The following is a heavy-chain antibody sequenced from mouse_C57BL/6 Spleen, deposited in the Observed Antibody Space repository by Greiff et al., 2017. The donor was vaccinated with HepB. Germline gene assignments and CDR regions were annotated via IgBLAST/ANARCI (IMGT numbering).Heavy chain of an antibody. CDR1: GYTFTSYW. V-gene: IGHV1-55*01. D-gene: IGHD2-2*01. CDR2: IYPGSGST. CDR3: ARGCYMVTTGYYAMDY. J-gene: IGHJ4*01. Sequence: QVQLQQPGAELVKPGASVKMSCKASGYTFTSYWITWVKQRPGQGLEWIGDIYPGSGSTNYNEKFKSKATLTVDKSSSTAYMQLSRLTSEDSAVYDCARGCYMVTTGYYAMDYWGQGTSVTVSS.